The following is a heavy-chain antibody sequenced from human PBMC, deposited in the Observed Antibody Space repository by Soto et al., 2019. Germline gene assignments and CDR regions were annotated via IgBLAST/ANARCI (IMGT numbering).Heavy chain of an antibody. V-gene: IGHV5-51*01. J-gene: IGHJ6*02. CDR3: ARQNYHGSGNYYGMDV. Sequence: GESLKIFCKGSGYSFTNCWIGGAPQMPGKGLEWMAIIYPGDSDTRYSPSFQGQVTISADKSISTAYLQWSSLKASDTAMYYCARQNYHGSGNYYGMDVWGQGTTVTVSS. CDR2: IYPGDSDT. D-gene: IGHD3-10*01. CDR1: GYSFTNCW.